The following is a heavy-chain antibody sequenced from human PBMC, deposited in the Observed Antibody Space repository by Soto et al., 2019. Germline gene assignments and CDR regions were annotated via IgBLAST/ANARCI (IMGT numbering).Heavy chain of an antibody. V-gene: IGHV6-1*01. CDR3: ARERGIAAAGLRYFDY. Sequence: PSHSHSLTQAISGHIHPSCNDPWNSIRQSTSRGLEWEETTYYRSKWYNEDAVSVKSRITINPESYKNQFSLQLNSVTPEDTAVYYCARERGIAAAGLRYFDYWGQGTLVTVSS. D-gene: IGHD6-13*01. CDR2: TYYRSKWYN. CDR1: GHIHPSCNDP. J-gene: IGHJ4*02.